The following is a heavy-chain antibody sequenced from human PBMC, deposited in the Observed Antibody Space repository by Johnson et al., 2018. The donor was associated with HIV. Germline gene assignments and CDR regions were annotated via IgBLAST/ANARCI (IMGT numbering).Heavy chain of an antibody. CDR1: GFTFDEYG. V-gene: IGHV3-20*04. J-gene: IGHJ3*02. CDR2: INWNGGST. D-gene: IGHD2-15*01. Sequence: VQLVESGGGVVRPGGSLRLSCAVSGFTFDEYGMSWVRQAPGKGLEWVSGINWNGGSTGYADSVKGRFTISRDNAKNSLYLQMNSLRAEDTAVYYCARLQSRVADDAFDIWGQGTTVTVSS. CDR3: ARLQSRVADDAFDI.